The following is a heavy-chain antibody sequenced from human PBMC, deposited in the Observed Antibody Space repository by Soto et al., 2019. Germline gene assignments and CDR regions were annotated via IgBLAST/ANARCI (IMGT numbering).Heavy chain of an antibody. D-gene: IGHD3-3*01. V-gene: IGHV4-61*08. CDR3: AREGDGSYYDGVDP. Sequence: QVQLQESGPGLVKPSETLSLTCTVSGGSVSSGGYNWSWIRQPPGKGLEWIGYIYYSGRTNYNPPLKSRVTISVDTSKNQFSLKLSSVTAAGTAVYYCAREGDGSYYDGVDPWGQGTLVTVSS. CDR1: GGSVSSGGYN. CDR2: IYYSGRT. J-gene: IGHJ5*02.